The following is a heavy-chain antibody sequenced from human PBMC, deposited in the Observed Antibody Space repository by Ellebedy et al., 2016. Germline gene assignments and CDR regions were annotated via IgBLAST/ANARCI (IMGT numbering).Heavy chain of an antibody. J-gene: IGHJ4*02. Sequence: GESLKISXAASGFTFNDHDIHWVRQAPGKGLEWVALISSDGAYEYYADSVKGRFNISRDNSRDTLYLQMDSLRPEDTAIYFCSRFDFWGQGTPVSVSS. V-gene: IGHV3-30*03. CDR2: ISSDGAYE. CDR3: SRFDF. CDR1: GFTFNDHD.